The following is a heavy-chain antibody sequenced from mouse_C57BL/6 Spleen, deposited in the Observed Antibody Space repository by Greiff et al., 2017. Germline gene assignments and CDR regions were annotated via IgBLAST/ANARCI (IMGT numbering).Heavy chain of an antibody. D-gene: IGHD3-3*01. CDR3: ASSRED. Sequence: QVQLKESGAELARPGASVKLSCKASGYTFTSYGISWVKQRTGQGLEWIGEIYPRSGNTYYNEKFKGKATLTADKSSSTAYMELRSLASEDSAVYFCASSREDRGQGTTLTVSS. J-gene: IGHJ2*01. V-gene: IGHV1-81*01. CDR1: GYTFTSYG. CDR2: IYPRSGNT.